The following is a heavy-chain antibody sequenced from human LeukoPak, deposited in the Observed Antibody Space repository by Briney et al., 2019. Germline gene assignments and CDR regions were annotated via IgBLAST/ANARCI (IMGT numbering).Heavy chain of an antibody. CDR3: ARVGYYYDSSGYYPGSFDI. J-gene: IGHJ3*02. V-gene: IGHV4-30-2*01. D-gene: IGHD3-22*01. CDR2: IYHSGST. Sequence: SQTLSLTCTVSGGSISSGIYYWSWIRQPAGKGLEWIGYIYHSGSTYYNPSLKSRVTISVDRSKNQFSLKLSSVTAADTAVYYCARVGYYYDSSGYYPGSFDIWGQGTMVTVSS. CDR1: GGSISSGIYY.